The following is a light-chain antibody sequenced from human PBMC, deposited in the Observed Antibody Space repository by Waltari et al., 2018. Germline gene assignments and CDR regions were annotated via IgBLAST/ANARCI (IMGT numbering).Light chain of an antibody. CDR1: SSDICDYDY. CDR2: DVT. J-gene: IGLJ2*01. CDR3: SSYTNRILV. V-gene: IGLV2-14*03. Sequence: QSALTQPASVSGSPGQSITISSTGSSSDICDYDYFSWYQQHPGEAPKLIIYDVTHRPSGIANRFSGSKSGSAASLTISGLQAEDEADYYCSSYTNRILVFGGGTKLTVL.